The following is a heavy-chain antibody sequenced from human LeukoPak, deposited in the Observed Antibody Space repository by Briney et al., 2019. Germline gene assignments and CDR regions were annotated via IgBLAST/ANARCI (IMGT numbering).Heavy chain of an antibody. D-gene: IGHD2-15*01. V-gene: IGHV3-23*01. CDR2: INSRPSGT. CDR3: AKDGVSGSSDS. Sequence: PGGSLRLSCAASGFTFSSSAMTWVRQAPGKGLEWVSTINSRPSGTYYADSVKGRFTISRDNSNNMLYLQMNSLRVDDTAVYYCAKDGVSGSSDSWGQGTLVTVSS. CDR1: GFTFSSSA. J-gene: IGHJ4*02.